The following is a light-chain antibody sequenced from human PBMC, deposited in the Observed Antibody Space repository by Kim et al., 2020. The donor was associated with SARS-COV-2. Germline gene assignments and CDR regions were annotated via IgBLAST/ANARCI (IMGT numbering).Light chain of an antibody. J-gene: IGKJ4*01. CDR1: QRINRDS. CDR2: GAS. CDR3: QQYGSSPAVT. Sequence: LSPGEGATLPCRASQRINRDSLAWYQQKPGQAPRLLIFGASARATGIPDRFSGSGSETDFTLTISRLEPEDFAVYYCQQYGSSPAVTFGGGTKVDIK. V-gene: IGKV3-20*01.